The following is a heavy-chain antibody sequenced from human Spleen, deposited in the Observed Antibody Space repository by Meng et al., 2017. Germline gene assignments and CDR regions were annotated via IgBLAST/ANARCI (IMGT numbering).Heavy chain of an antibody. CDR1: GCTFSSND. CDR3: VKDQDYFDY. J-gene: IGHJ4*02. CDR2: ISGHGRNT. V-gene: IGHV3-23*01. Sequence: EVQLLESGGVLLQPGGSLRLSCAASGCTFSSNDMSWVRQAPGKGLEWVSAISGHGRNTYYADSVKGRFTVSRDNSKNTLYLQMNSLRAEDTAVYYCVKDQDYFDYWGQGTLVTVSS.